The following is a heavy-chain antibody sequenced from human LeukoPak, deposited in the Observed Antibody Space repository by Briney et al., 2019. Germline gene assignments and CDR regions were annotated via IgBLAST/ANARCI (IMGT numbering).Heavy chain of an antibody. D-gene: IGHD5-12*01. CDR1: GYTFTSYY. CDR3: VRSGYDRAIGY. V-gene: IGHV1-46*01. CDR2: INPSGGST. J-gene: IGHJ4*02. Sequence: ASVKVSCKASGYTFTSYYMHWVRQAPGQGLEWMGIINPSGGSTSYAQKFQGRVTMTRDTSTSTVYMELSSLRSEDTAVYYCVRSGYDRAIGYWGQGTLVTVSS.